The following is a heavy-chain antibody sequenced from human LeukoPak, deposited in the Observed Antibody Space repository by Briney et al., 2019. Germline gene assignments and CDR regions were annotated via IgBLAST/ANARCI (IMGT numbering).Heavy chain of an antibody. D-gene: IGHD3-16*01. Sequence: GASVKVSCKASGYTFSSYDIIWVRQAPGQGLEWMGWISGYSGNTNYAQKVQGRVTMTTDTSTSTAYMELRSLRSDDTAVYYCARSAYDYAPDPWGQGTLVTVSS. V-gene: IGHV1-18*01. CDR3: ARSAYDYAPDP. J-gene: IGHJ5*02. CDR2: ISGYSGNT. CDR1: GYTFSSYD.